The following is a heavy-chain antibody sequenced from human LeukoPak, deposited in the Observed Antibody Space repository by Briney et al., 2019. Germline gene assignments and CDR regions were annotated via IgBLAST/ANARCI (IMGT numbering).Heavy chain of an antibody. D-gene: IGHD6-13*01. V-gene: IGHV4-59*01. CDR1: GGSISSYY. CDR3: ARADYSSTWSHDYYYMDV. Sequence: PSETLSLTCTVSGGSISSYYWSWIRQPPGKGLEWIGYIYYSGYTNYNPSLKSRVTISVDTSKNQFSLKLSSVTAADTAVYYCARADYSSTWSHDYYYMDVWGKGTTVTVSS. CDR2: IYYSGYT. J-gene: IGHJ6*03.